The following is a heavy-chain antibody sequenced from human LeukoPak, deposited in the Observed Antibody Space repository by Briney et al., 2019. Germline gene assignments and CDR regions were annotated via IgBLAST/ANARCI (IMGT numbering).Heavy chain of an antibody. Sequence: ASVKVSCKASGYTFTSYGISWVRQAPGQGLEWMGWISAYNGNTNYAQKLQGRVTMTTDTSTSTAYMELRSLRSDDTAVYYCARILRRRMAAAGTAYSYYMDVWGKGTTVTISS. CDR2: ISAYNGNT. D-gene: IGHD6-13*01. J-gene: IGHJ6*03. CDR1: GYTFTSYG. V-gene: IGHV1-18*01. CDR3: ARILRRRMAAAGTAYSYYMDV.